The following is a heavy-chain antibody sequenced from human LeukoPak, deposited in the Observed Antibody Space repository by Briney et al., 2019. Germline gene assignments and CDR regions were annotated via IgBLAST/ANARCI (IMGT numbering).Heavy chain of an antibody. J-gene: IGHJ4*02. CDR2: ISYDGSNK. CDR3: AKDFYVSRTLRYGSGNQLDY. CDR1: GFTFSTYG. V-gene: IGHV3-30*18. D-gene: IGHD3-10*01. Sequence: PGGSLRLSCAASGFTFSTYGMHWVRQAPGKGLEWVAVISYDGSNKYYADSVKGRFTISRDNSKSTLYLQMNSLRAEDTAVYYCAKDFYVSRTLRYGSGNQLDYWGQGTLVTVSS.